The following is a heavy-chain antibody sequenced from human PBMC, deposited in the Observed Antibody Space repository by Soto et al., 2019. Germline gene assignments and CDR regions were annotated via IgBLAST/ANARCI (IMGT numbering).Heavy chain of an antibody. D-gene: IGHD3-10*01. V-gene: IGHV3-7*01. CDR1: GFTFSNYW. CDR2: MKQDGSEI. CDR3: GRALLSMASY. J-gene: IGHJ4*02. Sequence: GGSLRLSCAASGFTFSNYWMHWVRQAPGKGLEWVANMKQDGSEIYYLDSVKGRFTISRDNAKNSVYLHMNSLRVEDTAVYYCGRALLSMASYWGQGTLVTVSS.